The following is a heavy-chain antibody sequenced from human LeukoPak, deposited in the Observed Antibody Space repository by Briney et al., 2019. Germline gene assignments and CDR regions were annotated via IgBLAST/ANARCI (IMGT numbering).Heavy chain of an antibody. Sequence: ASVKVACKASGRTFSSYAISWVRQAPGQGLEWMGRIIPILGIANYAQKFQGRVTITADKSTSTAYMELSSLRSEDTAVYYCARDTEGGYSYGSLFDDYWGQGTLVTVSS. D-gene: IGHD5-18*01. CDR3: ARDTEGGYSYGSLFDDY. V-gene: IGHV1-69*04. J-gene: IGHJ4*02. CDR2: IIPILGIA. CDR1: GRTFSSYA.